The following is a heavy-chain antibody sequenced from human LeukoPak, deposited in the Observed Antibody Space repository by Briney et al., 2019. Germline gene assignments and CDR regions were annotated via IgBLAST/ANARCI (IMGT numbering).Heavy chain of an antibody. CDR2: IFHSGSV. D-gene: IGHD3-3*01. V-gene: IGHV4-38-2*02. CDR1: AYSISSGYF. Sequence: SETLSLTCTVSAYSISSGYFWGWIRQPPGKGPEWIGSIFHSGSVYYNPSLKSRVTISVDTSKNQFSLKLSSVTAADTAVYYCARDGLYGDYCDYWGQGTLVTVSS. J-gene: IGHJ4*02. CDR3: ARDGLYGDYCDY.